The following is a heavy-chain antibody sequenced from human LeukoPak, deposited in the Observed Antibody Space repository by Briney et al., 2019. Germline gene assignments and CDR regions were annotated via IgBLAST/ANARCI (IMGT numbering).Heavy chain of an antibody. J-gene: IGHJ4*02. V-gene: IGHV3-53*04. CDR2: IYSGGTT. CDR3: ARGRVSSGYYYPVDY. Sequence: GGSLRLSCAASGFTVSSNYMSWVRQAPGKGLEWVSVIYSGGTTYYADSVKGRFTISRQNSKNTLYLQMNSLRAEDTAVYYCARGRVSSGYYYPVDYWGQGTLVTVSS. CDR1: GFTVSSNY. D-gene: IGHD3-22*01.